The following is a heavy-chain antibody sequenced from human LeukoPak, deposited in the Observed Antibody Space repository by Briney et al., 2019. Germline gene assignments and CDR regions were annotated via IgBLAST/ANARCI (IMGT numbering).Heavy chain of an antibody. Sequence: PGGSLRLSCAASGFSFSNCALNWVRQAPGKGLEWVSRISDSGSTTYYADSVKGRFTISRDNSKNTLYLQMNSLRAEDTAIYYCAKDGITIVRGVVFPGHFPDYWGQGTLVTVSS. V-gene: IGHV3-23*01. J-gene: IGHJ4*02. CDR1: GFSFSNCA. CDR2: ISDSGSTT. CDR3: AKDGITIVRGVVFPGHFPDY. D-gene: IGHD3-10*01.